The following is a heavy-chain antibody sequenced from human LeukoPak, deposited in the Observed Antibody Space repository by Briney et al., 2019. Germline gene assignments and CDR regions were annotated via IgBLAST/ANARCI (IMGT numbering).Heavy chain of an antibody. CDR3: AKERRGYYMDV. CDR1: GFTFGDYA. CDR2: INWDATRT. J-gene: IGHJ6*03. D-gene: IGHD3-10*01. V-gene: IGHV3-43D*04. Sequence: GSLRLSCAASGFTFGDYAMQWVRQAPGKGLEWVSLINWDATRTYYADSVKGRFTISRDNSKNPLSLQMNGLRPEDTALYYCAKERRGYYMDVWGKGTTVTVSS.